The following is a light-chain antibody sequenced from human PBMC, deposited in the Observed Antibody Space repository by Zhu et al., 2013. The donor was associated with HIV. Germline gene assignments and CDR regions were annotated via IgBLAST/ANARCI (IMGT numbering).Light chain of an antibody. CDR3: QQYNKWPPIT. CDR1: QTIGRN. J-gene: IGKJ5*01. Sequence: EIILTQSPVTLSVSPGERVTLSCRASQTIGRNLGWYQQKPGQAPRLLVYDSSIRASGVPARFSGSGSGTDFSLTITSLESEDFAVYYCQQYNKWPPITFGQGTRLEIK. CDR2: DSS. V-gene: IGKV3-15*01.